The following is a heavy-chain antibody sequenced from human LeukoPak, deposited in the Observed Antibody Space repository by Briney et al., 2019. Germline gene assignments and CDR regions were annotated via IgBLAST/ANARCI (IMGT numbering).Heavy chain of an antibody. CDR2: IYFSGSI. CDR3: AGVGHYCSSTSCHGENYFDY. V-gene: IGHV4-4*07. J-gene: IGHJ4*02. D-gene: IGHD2-2*01. Sequence: SETLSLTCTVSGGAISNYYWSWIRQPAGKGLEWIGRIYFSGSINYNPSLKSRVTISVDKSRNQVSLKLSSVTAGDTAVYYCAGVGHYCSSTSCHGENYFDYWGQGTLVTVSS. CDR1: GGAISNYY.